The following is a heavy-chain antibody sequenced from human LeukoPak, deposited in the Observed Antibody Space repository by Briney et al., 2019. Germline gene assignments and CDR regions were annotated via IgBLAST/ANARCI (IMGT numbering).Heavy chain of an antibody. D-gene: IGHD6-19*01. J-gene: IGHJ3*02. V-gene: IGHV1-18*01. CDR2: ISAYNGNT. Sequence: ASVKVSCKASGYTFTSYGISWVRQAPGQGLEWMGWISAYNGNTNYAQKLQGRVTMTTDTSTSAAYMELRSLRSDDTAVYYCARRYSSGYGKSAFDIWGQGTMVTVSS. CDR3: ARRYSSGYGKSAFDI. CDR1: GYTFTSYG.